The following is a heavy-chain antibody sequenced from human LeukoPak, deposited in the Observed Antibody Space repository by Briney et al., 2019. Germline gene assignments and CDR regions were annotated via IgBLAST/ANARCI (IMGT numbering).Heavy chain of an antibody. J-gene: IGHJ4*02. Sequence: PSETLSLTCTVSSYSISSGYYWGWIRQPPGKGLEWIGYIYYSGSTNYNPSLKSRVTISVDTSKNQFSLKLSSVTAADTAVYYCARHSSGWSEFDYWGQGTLVTVSS. CDR2: IYYSGST. V-gene: IGHV4-61*01. CDR3: ARHSSGWSEFDY. D-gene: IGHD6-19*01. CDR1: SYSISSGYY.